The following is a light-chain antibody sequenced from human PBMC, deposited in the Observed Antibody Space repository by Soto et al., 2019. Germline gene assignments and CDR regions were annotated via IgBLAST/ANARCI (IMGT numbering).Light chain of an antibody. Sequence: EIVLTQSPGTLSLSPGERATLSCRASQSVSTNYLAWYQQKPGQSPRLLIYGATSRATGIPDRFSGSGSGTDFILTISRLEPEDFALYFCQQYDKWPRTFGQGTKVEIK. J-gene: IGKJ1*01. CDR3: QQYDKWPRT. V-gene: IGKV3-20*01. CDR2: GAT. CDR1: QSVSTNY.